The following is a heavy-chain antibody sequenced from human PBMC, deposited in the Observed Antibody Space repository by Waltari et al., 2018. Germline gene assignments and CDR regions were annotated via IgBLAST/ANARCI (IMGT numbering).Heavy chain of an antibody. Sequence: QVQLQQWGAGLLKPSETLSLTCAVYGGSFRDYLWTWIRQPPGKGRQWIGEIYHSGRTTYIPSLESRVTISLDMSKNQFSLKLNSVTAADTAMYYCARTFCSRTRCPGTDVWGQGTTVTVSS. V-gene: IGHV4-34*01. CDR1: GGSFRDYL. CDR3: ARTFCSRTRCPGTDV. D-gene: IGHD2-2*01. J-gene: IGHJ6*02. CDR2: IYHSGRT.